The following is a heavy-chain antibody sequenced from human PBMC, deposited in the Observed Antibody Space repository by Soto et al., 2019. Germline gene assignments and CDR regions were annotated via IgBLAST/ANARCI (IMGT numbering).Heavy chain of an antibody. CDR2: FIAMLGTP. Sequence: SVKVSCKASGGTFGSQGIAWVRQVPGQGLEWMGGFIAMLGTPTYAKKVQGRATISADESLTSSYLELRSLRSEDTGVYFCARGAMANFDYWGQGTVVTVSS. V-gene: IGHV1-69*13. D-gene: IGHD5-18*01. CDR1: GGTFGSQG. J-gene: IGHJ4*02. CDR3: ARGAMANFDY.